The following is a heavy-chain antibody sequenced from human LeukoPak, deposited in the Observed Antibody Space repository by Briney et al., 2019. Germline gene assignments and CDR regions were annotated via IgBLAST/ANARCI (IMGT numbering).Heavy chain of an antibody. CDR1: GFTFSDYY. CDR3: ARVVPAAITGGNWFDP. Sequence: GGSLRLSCAASGFTFSDYYMSWIRQAPGKGLEWVSYISSSGSTIYYADSVKGRFTISRDNAKNSLYLQMNSLRAEDTAVYYCARVVPAAITGGNWFDPWGQGTLVTVSS. D-gene: IGHD2-2*02. CDR2: ISSSGSTI. V-gene: IGHV3-11*01. J-gene: IGHJ5*02.